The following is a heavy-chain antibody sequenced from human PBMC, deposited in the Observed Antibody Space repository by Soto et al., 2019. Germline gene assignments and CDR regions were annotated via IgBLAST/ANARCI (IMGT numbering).Heavy chain of an antibody. J-gene: IGHJ3*02. V-gene: IGHV3-23*01. CDR2: IGSSGNVA. D-gene: IGHD2-2*02. CDR1: GFTFSDYA. CDR3: VKRRIPGTLHDSFYT. Sequence: GGSLRLSCAASGFTFSDYAMNWVRQAPGKGLEWVSVIGSSGNVAYYADSVKGRFTISRDNFQNTLYLQMDSLRAEDTAVFYCVKRRIPGTLHDSFYTWCQGTLATV.